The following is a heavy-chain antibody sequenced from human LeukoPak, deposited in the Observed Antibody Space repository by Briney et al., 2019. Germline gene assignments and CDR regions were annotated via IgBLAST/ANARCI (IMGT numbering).Heavy chain of an antibody. CDR3: AKDMSYSSSFDY. D-gene: IGHD6-13*01. CDR1: GFTFSSHG. CDR2: ISYDGSNK. V-gene: IGHV3-30*18. J-gene: IGHJ4*02. Sequence: PGRSLRLSCAASGFTFSSHGMHWVRQAPGKGLEWVAVISYDGSNKYYADSVKGRFTISRDNSKNTLYLQMNSLRAEDTAVYYCAKDMSYSSSFDYWGQGTLVTVSS.